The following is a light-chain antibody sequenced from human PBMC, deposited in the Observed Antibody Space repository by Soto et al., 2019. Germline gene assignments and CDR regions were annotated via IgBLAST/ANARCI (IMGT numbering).Light chain of an antibody. CDR1: QSIGRW. Sequence: GDRVTITCRASQSIGRWLAWYQQKPGKAPKLLIYDASTLESGAPSRFSGSGSGTEFTLTISSLQPDDFATYFCQQLNSYPLTFGQGTRLEIK. J-gene: IGKJ5*01. CDR2: DAS. V-gene: IGKV1-5*01. CDR3: QQLNSYPLT.